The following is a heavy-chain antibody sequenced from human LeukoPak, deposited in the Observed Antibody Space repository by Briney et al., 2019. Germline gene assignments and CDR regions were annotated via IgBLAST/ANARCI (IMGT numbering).Heavy chain of an antibody. CDR1: GGSISSGGYS. J-gene: IGHJ6*02. V-gene: IGHV4-30-2*01. CDR3: ARGCSSGSTYYYYGMDV. CDR2: IYHSGST. D-gene: IGHD3-22*01. Sequence: SETLSLTCAVAGGSISSGGYSWSWIRQPPGKGLEWIGYIYHSGSTYYNPSLKSRVTISVDRSKNQFSLKLSSVTAADTAVYYCARGCSSGSTYYYYGMDVWGQGTTVTVSS.